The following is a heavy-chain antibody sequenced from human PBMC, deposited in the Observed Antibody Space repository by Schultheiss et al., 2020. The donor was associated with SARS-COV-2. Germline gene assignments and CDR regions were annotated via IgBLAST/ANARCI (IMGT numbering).Heavy chain of an antibody. J-gene: IGHJ4*02. Sequence: GESLKISCAASGFTFSSYAMSWVRQAPGKGLEWVSVIYSGGSTYYADSVKGRFTISRDNSKNTLYLQMNSLRAEDTAVYYCARNGAGFDYWGQGTLVTVSS. CDR1: GFTFSSYA. CDR3: ARNGAGFDY. D-gene: IGHD3-10*01. V-gene: IGHV3-23*03. CDR2: IYSGGST.